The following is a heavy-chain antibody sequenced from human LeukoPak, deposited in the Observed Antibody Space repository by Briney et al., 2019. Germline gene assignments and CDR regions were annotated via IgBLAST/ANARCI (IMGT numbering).Heavy chain of an antibody. J-gene: IGHJ6*04. CDR1: GFTFSTYA. CDR3: AELGITMIGGV. Sequence: GGSLRLSCAASGFTFSTYAMTWVRQAPGKGLEWVSTISGSGDNTYYADSVKGRFTISRDNAKNSLYLQMNSLRAEDTAVYYCAELGITMIGGVWGKGTTVTISS. CDR2: ISGSGDNT. D-gene: IGHD3-10*02. V-gene: IGHV3-23*01.